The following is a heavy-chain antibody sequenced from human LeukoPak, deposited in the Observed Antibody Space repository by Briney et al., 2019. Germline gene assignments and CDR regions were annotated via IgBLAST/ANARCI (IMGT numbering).Heavy chain of an antibody. CDR3: ARVKGGIAAAGNYFDY. CDR2: IWYDGSHQ. CDR1: GFPFSGSG. J-gene: IGHJ4*02. V-gene: IGHV3-33*01. Sequence: GSSLRLSCAASGFPFSGSGMHWVRQAPGKGLEWVAVIWYDGSHQYYADSVKGRFTISRDNSKNTLHLQMNSLRTEDTGVYYCARVKGGIAAAGNYFDYWGQGTLVTVSS. D-gene: IGHD6-13*01.